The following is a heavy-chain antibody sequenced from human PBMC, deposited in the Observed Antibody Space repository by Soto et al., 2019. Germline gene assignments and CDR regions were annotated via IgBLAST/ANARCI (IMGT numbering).Heavy chain of an antibody. Sequence: GGSLRLSCTASGFTFGDYVMSWFRQAPGKGLEWVGLTRSKAYGGTPEYAPSVKGTFTISRDDSKSVAYLQMNSLETEDTAVYYCAKDRRDSYGYGYWGQGTLVTVSS. CDR1: GFTFGDYV. CDR3: AKDRRDSYGYGY. CDR2: TRSKAYGGTP. J-gene: IGHJ4*02. D-gene: IGHD5-18*01. V-gene: IGHV3-49*03.